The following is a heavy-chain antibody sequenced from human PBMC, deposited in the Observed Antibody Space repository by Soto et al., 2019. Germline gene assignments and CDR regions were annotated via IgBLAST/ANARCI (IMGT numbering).Heavy chain of an antibody. J-gene: IGHJ6*02. CDR3: AREGYSSGWYRDYYYYYGMDV. V-gene: IGHV4-4*07. Sequence: LALTCTVSGGSISSYYWSWIRQPAVKGLEWIGRIYTSGSTNYNPSLKSRVTMSVDTSKNQFSLKLSSVTAADTAVYYCAREGYSSGWYRDYYYYYGMDVWGQGTTVTVSS. CDR2: IYTSGST. D-gene: IGHD6-19*01. CDR1: GGSISSYY.